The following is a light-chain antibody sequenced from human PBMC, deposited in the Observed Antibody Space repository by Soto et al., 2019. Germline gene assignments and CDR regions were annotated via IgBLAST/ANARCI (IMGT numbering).Light chain of an antibody. V-gene: IGKV3-11*01. CDR3: QQRSSWPRLS. CDR2: DAS. Sequence: EIGMTQSPATLSVSPGERATLSCRASQSVSTNVAWYQQKPGQAPRLLVYDASNRTTGIPARFSGSGSGTDFTLSISSLEPEDFAVYYCQQRSSWPRLSFGGGTKVDNK. J-gene: IGKJ4*01. CDR1: QSVSTN.